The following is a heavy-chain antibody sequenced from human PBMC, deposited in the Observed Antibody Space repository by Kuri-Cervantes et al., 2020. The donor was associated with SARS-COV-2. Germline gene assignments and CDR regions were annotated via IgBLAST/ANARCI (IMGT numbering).Heavy chain of an antibody. CDR3: ARYTRYSSSWYGAYYYYYGMDV. CDR1: GGTFSSYA. J-gene: IGHJ6*02. Sequence: SVKVSCKAPGGTFSSYAISWVRQAPGQGLEWMGGIIPIFGTANYAQKFQGRVTITADESTSTAYMELSSLRSEDTAVYYCARYTRYSSSWYGAYYYYYGMDVWGQGTTVTVSS. V-gene: IGHV1-69*13. D-gene: IGHD6-13*01. CDR2: IIPIFGTA.